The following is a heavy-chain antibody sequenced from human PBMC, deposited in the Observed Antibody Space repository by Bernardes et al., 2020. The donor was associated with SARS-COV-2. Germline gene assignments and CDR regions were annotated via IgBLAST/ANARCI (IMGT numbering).Heavy chain of an antibody. V-gene: IGHV4-4*07. D-gene: IGHD6-19*01. Sequence: SETLSLTCTVSGGSISSYYWSWIRQPAGKGLEWIGRIYTSGSTNYNPSLKSRVTMSVDTSKNQFSLKLSSVTAADTAVYYCARGKTGYSSGWHFDYWGQGTLVTVSS. CDR1: GGSISSYY. CDR3: ARGKTGYSSGWHFDY. CDR2: IYTSGST. J-gene: IGHJ4*02.